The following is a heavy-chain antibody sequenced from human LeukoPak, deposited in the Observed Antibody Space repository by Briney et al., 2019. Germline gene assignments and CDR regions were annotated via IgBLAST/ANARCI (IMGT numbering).Heavy chain of an antibody. CDR1: GFTFSSYG. Sequence: GRSLRLSCAASGFTFSSYGMHWVRQAPGKGLEWVAVIWYDGSNKYYADSVKGRFTISRDNSKNTLYLQMNSLRAEDTAVYYCARADCGGDCYLYYWGQGTLVTVSS. V-gene: IGHV3-33*01. CDR3: ARADCGGDCYLYY. D-gene: IGHD2-21*02. J-gene: IGHJ4*02. CDR2: IWYDGSNK.